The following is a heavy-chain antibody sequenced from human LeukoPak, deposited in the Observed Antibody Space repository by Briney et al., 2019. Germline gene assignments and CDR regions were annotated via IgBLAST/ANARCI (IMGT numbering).Heavy chain of an antibody. V-gene: IGHV3-30-3*01. J-gene: IGHJ4*02. D-gene: IGHD5-12*01. CDR1: GFTFSSYA. CDR3: AKEGGYSGYDLTDPYYFDY. Sequence: GRSLRLSCAASGFTFSSYAMHWVRQAPGKGLEWVAVISYDGSNKYYADSVKGRFTISRDNSKNTLYLQMNSLRAEDTAVYYCAKEGGYSGYDLTDPYYFDYWGQGTLVTVSS. CDR2: ISYDGSNK.